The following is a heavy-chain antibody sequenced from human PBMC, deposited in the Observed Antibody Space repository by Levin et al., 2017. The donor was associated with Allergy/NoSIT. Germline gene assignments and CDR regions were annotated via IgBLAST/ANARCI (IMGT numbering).Heavy chain of an antibody. D-gene: IGHD1-26*01. CDR2: ISVSGDSS. J-gene: IGHJ3*02. V-gene: IGHV3-23*01. Sequence: GGSLRLSCAASGFTFSSYAMTWVRQAPGRGLEWVSTISVSGDSSYYADSVKGRFTISRDNSKNTLYLQMNSLRVEDTAIYYCAKVLRRPLGAARGSGFDSWGQGTMVTVSS. CDR1: GFTFSSYA. CDR3: AKVLRRPLGAARGSGFDS.